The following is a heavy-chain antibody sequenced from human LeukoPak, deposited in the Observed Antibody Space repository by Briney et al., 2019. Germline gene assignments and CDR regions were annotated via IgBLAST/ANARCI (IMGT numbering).Heavy chain of an antibody. V-gene: IGHV3-30*04. Sequence: SLRLSCAASGFTFSSYAMHWVRQAPGKGLEWVAVISYDGSNKYYADSVKGRFTISRDNSKNTLYLQVNSLRAEDTAVYYCASSLYGEDYYYYGMDVWGKGTTVTVSS. D-gene: IGHD4-17*01. CDR1: GFTFSSYA. CDR2: ISYDGSNK. CDR3: ASSLYGEDYYYYGMDV. J-gene: IGHJ6*04.